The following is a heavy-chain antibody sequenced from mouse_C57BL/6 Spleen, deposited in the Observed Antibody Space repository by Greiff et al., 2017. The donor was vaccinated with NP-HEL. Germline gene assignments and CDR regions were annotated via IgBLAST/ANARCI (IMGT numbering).Heavy chain of an antibody. CDR2: ISSGGDYI. Sequence: EVQRVESGEGLVKPGGSLKLSCAASGFTFSSYAMSWVRQTPEKRLEWVAYISSGGDYIYYADTVKGRFTISRDNARNTLYLQMSSLKSEDTAMYYCTREDYGYYFDYWGQGTTLTVSS. J-gene: IGHJ2*01. CDR1: GFTFSSYA. CDR3: TREDYGYYFDY. D-gene: IGHD1-1*02. V-gene: IGHV5-9-1*02.